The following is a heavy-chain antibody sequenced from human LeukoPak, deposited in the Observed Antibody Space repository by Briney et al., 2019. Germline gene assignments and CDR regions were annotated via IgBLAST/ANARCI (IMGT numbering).Heavy chain of an antibody. J-gene: IGHJ4*02. V-gene: IGHV3-48*03. CDR3: ATDPRWFGELDF. D-gene: IGHD3-10*01. Sequence: GGSLRLSCAASGFTFSASEMNWVRQTPGKGLEWVSYITSTGDAAYYADSVKGRFTISRDNARNSLYLQMNSLRAEDTAVYYCATDPRWFGELDFWGQGTLVTVS. CDR1: GFTFSASE. CDR2: ITSTGDAA.